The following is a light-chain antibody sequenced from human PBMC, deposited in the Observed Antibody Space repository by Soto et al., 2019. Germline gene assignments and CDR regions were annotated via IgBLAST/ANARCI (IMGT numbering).Light chain of an antibody. CDR1: TSDVGGYNF. CDR2: EVS. CDR3: SSYAGANTLL. V-gene: IGLV2-8*01. Sequence: QSALTQPPSASGSPGQSVTISCTGTTSDVGGYNFVSWYQQHPGKAPKLMIYEVSQRPAGVPDRFSGSKSGNRASLTVSGLQAEDEADYYCSSYAGANTLLFGGGTQLTVL. J-gene: IGLJ2*01.